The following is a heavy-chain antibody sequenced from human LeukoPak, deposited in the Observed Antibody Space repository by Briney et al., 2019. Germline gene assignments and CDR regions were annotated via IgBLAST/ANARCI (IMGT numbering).Heavy chain of an antibody. Sequence: PGGSLRLSCTASEFTVSRNYMLWVRQAPGKGLEWVSLIFINGDTHYADSVKGRFTISRDTSKKTVSLQMNSLRVEDTAMYYCTRDQMNYWGQGTLVTVFS. CDR3: TRDQMNY. D-gene: IGHD5-24*01. CDR2: IFINGDT. V-gene: IGHV3-53*01. CDR1: EFTVSRNY. J-gene: IGHJ4*02.